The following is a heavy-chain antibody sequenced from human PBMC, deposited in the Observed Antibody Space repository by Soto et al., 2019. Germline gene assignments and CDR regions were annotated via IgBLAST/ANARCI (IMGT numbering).Heavy chain of an antibody. CDR2: MSHDGSKK. D-gene: IGHD6-19*01. CDR1: GFSFRSYG. Sequence: QVRLVESGGGVIQPGRSLRLSCVASGFSFRSYGMHWVRQAPGKGLEWVALMSHDGSKKYYADSVKGRLTISRDNSKNTLYLQMDSLSVEDTAVYYCAGGWNYFDYWGQGTQVNVSS. V-gene: IGHV3-30*03. CDR3: AGGWNYFDY. J-gene: IGHJ4*02.